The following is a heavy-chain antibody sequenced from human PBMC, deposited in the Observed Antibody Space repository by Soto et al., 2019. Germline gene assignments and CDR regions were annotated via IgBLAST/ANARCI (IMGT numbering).Heavy chain of an antibody. V-gene: IGHV1-18*04. D-gene: IGHD1-7*01. J-gene: IGHJ3*01. CDR1: GYTFTNYG. Sequence: QVQLVQSGTEVKTPGASVKVSCHASGYTFTNYGINWVRQAPGQGLEWMAWISAYNGKTHHAPFVQDRVTMTPDPSTRAAYMEMTSLRSDDTAVYFCARGGWNYGPGPFDLWGQGTMVTVSS. CDR3: ARGGWNYGPGPFDL. CDR2: ISAYNGKT.